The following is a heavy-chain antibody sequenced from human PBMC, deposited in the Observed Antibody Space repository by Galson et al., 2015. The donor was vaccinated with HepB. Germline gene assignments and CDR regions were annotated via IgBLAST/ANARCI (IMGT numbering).Heavy chain of an antibody. CDR2: ISGSGGST. CDR1: GFTFSSYG. CDR3: AKDPWGSSWYWEDAFDI. V-gene: IGHV3-23*01. J-gene: IGHJ3*02. D-gene: IGHD6-13*01. Sequence: SLRLSCAASGFTFSSYGMHWVRQAPGKGLEWVSAISGSGGSTYYADSVKGRFTISRDNSKNTLYLQMNSLRAEDTAVYYCAKDPWGSSWYWEDAFDIWGQGTTVTVSS.